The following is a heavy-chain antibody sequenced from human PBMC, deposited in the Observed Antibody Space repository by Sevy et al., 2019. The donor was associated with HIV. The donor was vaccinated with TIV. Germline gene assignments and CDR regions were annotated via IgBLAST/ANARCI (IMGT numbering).Heavy chain of an antibody. D-gene: IGHD3-10*01. CDR2: ITWSRNSI. Sequence: QLGGSLRLSCAASGFTFDDYAMHWVRQAPGKGLEWVSGITWSRNSIDYADSVKGRFTISRDNAKNFLYLQMNSLRVEDTALYYCVKGTMVAIMDLYDPLEIWGQGTMVTVSS. CDR1: GFTFDDYA. J-gene: IGHJ3*02. CDR3: VKGTMVAIMDLYDPLEI. V-gene: IGHV3-9*01.